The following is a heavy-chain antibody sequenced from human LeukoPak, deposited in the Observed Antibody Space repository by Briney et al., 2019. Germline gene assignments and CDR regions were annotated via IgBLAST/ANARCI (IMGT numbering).Heavy chain of an antibody. Sequence: ASVKVSCKASGYTFTSYDINWVRQATGQGLEWMGWMNPNSGNTGYAQKFQDRVTMTRNTSISTAYMELSSLRSEDTAVYYCARGVTGTTSGWFDPWGQGTLVTASS. CDR2: MNPNSGNT. CDR3: ARGVTGTTSGWFDP. D-gene: IGHD1-1*01. J-gene: IGHJ5*02. CDR1: GYTFTSYD. V-gene: IGHV1-8*01.